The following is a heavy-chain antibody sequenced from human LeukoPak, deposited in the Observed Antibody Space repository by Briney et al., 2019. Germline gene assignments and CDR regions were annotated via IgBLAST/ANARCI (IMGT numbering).Heavy chain of an antibody. CDR1: GGSFSGYY. J-gene: IGHJ3*02. CDR3: ARPIAGAGMHAFDI. V-gene: IGHV4-34*01. D-gene: IGHD6-13*01. CDR2: IYHSGST. Sequence: SETLSLTCAVYGGSFSGYYWSWIRQPPGKGLEWIGEIYHSGSTNYNPSLKSRVTISVDTSKSQFSLKLSSVTAADTAVYYCARPIAGAGMHAFDIWGQGTMVTVSS.